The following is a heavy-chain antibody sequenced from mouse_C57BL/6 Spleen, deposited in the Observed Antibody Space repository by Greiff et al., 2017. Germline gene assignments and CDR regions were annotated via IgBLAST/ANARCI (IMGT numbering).Heavy chain of an antibody. CDR1: GYAFSSSW. CDR3: ATYSNYGPWFAY. V-gene: IGHV1-82*01. D-gene: IGHD2-5*01. CDR2: IYPGDGDT. Sequence: VQLQQSGPELVKPGASVKISCKASGYAFSSSWMNWVKQRPGKGLEWIGRIYPGDGDTNYNGKFKGKATLTADKSSSTAYMQLSSLTSEDSAVYFCATYSNYGPWFAYWGQGTLVTVSA. J-gene: IGHJ3*01.